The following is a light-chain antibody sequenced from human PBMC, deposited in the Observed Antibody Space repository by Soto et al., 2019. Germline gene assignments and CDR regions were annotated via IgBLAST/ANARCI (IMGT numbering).Light chain of an antibody. CDR3: QQYNNWPKT. CDR2: GAS. CDR1: QRVSSN. V-gene: IGKV3-15*01. Sequence: EIMMTESAATLCVSKGERATLSCRASQRVSSNLAWYQQEPGRAPRLLIYGASTRATGVAGRLSGRGSGTKFPLPFRILQSADFAVYSCQQYNNWPKTFGQGTKVDIK. J-gene: IGKJ1*01.